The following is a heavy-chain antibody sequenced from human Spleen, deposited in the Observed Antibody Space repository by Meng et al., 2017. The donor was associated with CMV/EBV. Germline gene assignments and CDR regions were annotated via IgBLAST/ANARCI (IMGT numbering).Heavy chain of an antibody. J-gene: IGHJ4*02. CDR3: ARGPYGVVPAAMEIDY. Sequence: GESLKISCAASGFPFSDYYMTWIRQVPGQGLEWISFISSSSITRRYSDSAKGRFTISRDNSKNTLYLQMNSLRGEDTAVYYCARGPYGVVPAAMEIDYWGQGSLVTVSS. D-gene: IGHD2-2*01. V-gene: IGHV3-11*06. CDR1: GFPFSDYY. CDR2: ISSSSITR.